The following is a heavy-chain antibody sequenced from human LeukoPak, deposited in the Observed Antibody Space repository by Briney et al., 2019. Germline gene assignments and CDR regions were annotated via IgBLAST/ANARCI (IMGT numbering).Heavy chain of an antibody. CDR2: INWNGGST. Sequence: GGSLRLSCAASGFTFDDYGMSWVRQAPGKGLEWVSGINWNGGSTGYADSVKGRFTISRDNSKNTLYLQMNSLRAEDTAVYYCARVYGHGRWGYMDAWGKGTTVTISS. D-gene: IGHD3/OR15-3a*01. CDR3: ARVYGHGRWGYMDA. J-gene: IGHJ6*03. CDR1: GFTFDDYG. V-gene: IGHV3-20*04.